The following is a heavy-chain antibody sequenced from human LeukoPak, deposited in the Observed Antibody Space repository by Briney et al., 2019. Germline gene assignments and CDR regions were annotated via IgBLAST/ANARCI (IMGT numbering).Heavy chain of an antibody. Sequence: GASVKVSCKASGGTFNSYTISWVRQAPGQGLEWMGRIIPILGIANYAQKFQGRVTITADKSTSTAYMELSSLRSEDTAVYYCARDKGTYGSGASWGQGTLVTVSS. D-gene: IGHD3-10*01. V-gene: IGHV1-69*04. CDR3: ARDKGTYGSGAS. CDR2: IIPILGIA. J-gene: IGHJ5*02. CDR1: GGTFNSYT.